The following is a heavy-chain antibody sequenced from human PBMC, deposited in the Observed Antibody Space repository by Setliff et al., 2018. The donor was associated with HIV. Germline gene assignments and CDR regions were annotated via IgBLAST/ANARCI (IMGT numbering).Heavy chain of an antibody. V-gene: IGHV1-8*02. CDR3: ARDHVGHYYHYMDV. Sequence: ASVKVSCKASGYTFTSYDIHWVRRATGQGLEWMGWMNPNSGNTGYAQRFHGRVTMTRDTSVSTAYLELSNLRSEDTAVYYCARDHVGHYYHYMDVWGKGTTVTVSS. J-gene: IGHJ6*03. CDR2: MNPNSGNT. D-gene: IGHD1-26*01. CDR1: GYTFTSYD.